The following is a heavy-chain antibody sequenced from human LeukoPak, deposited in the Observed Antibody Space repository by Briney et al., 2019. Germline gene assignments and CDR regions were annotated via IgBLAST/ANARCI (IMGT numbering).Heavy chain of an antibody. Sequence: PGGSLRLSCAASGFTVSSNYMSWVRQAPGKGLEWVSVIYSGGSTYYADSVKGRFTISRDNSKNTLYLQMNSLRAEDTAVYYCARDPDDYDSTDYWGQGTLVTVSS. CDR2: IYSGGST. J-gene: IGHJ4*02. V-gene: IGHV3-53*01. CDR3: ARDPDDYDSTDY. D-gene: IGHD3-22*01. CDR1: GFTVSSNY.